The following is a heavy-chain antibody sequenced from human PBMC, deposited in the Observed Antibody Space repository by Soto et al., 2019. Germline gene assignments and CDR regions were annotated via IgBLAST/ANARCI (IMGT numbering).Heavy chain of an antibody. Sequence: SETLSLTCTVSGGSISSSSYYWGWIRQPPGKGLEWIGSIYYSGSTYYNPSLKSRVTISVDTSKNQFSLKLSSVTAADTAVYYCARRELAIVGASNWFDHWGQGTLVTVSS. CDR2: IYYSGST. J-gene: IGHJ5*02. CDR1: GGSISSSSYY. CDR3: ARRELAIVGASNWFDH. D-gene: IGHD1-26*01. V-gene: IGHV4-39*01.